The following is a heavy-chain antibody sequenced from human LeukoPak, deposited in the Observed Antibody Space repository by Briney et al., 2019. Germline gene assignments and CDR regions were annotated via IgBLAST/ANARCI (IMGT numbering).Heavy chain of an antibody. D-gene: IGHD1-26*01. J-gene: IGHJ4*02. CDR2: MWYDGSRE. Sequence: GGSLRLSCAASGFILSTHGMHWVRQAPGKGLERVAGMWYDGSREDYADSVKGRFTISRDMSKNTLNLQMNSLRVEDTAMFYCARDLSFGSLDFRGQGTLVTVSS. V-gene: IGHV3-33*01. CDR3: ARDLSFGSLDF. CDR1: GFILSTHG.